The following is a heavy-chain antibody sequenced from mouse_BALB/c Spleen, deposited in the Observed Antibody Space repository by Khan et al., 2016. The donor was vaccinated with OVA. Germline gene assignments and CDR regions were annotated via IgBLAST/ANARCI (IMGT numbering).Heavy chain of an antibody. V-gene: IGHV3-2*02. Sequence: EVQLQESGPGLVKPSQSLSLTCTVTGYSITTDYAWNWIRQFPGNKLEWMGFISYSGNTKYNPSLKSRISITRDTSKNPFFLQLKSVTTEDTAGYYCARVYGGDFDYWGQGTTLTVSS. CDR1: GYSITTDYA. D-gene: IGHD1-1*01. CDR2: ISYSGNT. J-gene: IGHJ2*01. CDR3: ARVYGGDFDY.